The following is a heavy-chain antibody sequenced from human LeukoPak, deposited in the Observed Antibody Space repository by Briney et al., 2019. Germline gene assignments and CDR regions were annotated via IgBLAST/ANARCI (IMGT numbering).Heavy chain of an antibody. CDR1: GDSVTSGGYF. CDR2: ISNSGTT. J-gene: IGHJ3*02. V-gene: IGHV4-31*03. CDR3: ARDVVVTSSPDAFDI. Sequence: SQTLSLTCTVSGDSVTSGGYFWTWIRQHPGKGLEWIGYISNSGTTSYNPSLKSRVSISVDTSNNQFSLRLSSVTAADTAVYYCARDVVVTSSPDAFDIWGQGTMDPVSS. D-gene: IGHD2-21*02.